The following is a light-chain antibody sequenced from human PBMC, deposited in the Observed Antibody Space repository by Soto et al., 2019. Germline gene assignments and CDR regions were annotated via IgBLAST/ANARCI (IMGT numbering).Light chain of an antibody. Sequence: QSVLTQPRSVSGSPGQSVTISCTGTSSDVGGYDYVSWYQQHPGKAPRVVIYDIRKRPSGVPDRFSGSKSGNTAALTISGLRIEDEGDYYCSSYAGSNIVVFGGGTKLTVL. J-gene: IGLJ2*01. CDR2: DIR. V-gene: IGLV2-11*01. CDR3: SSYAGSNIVV. CDR1: SSDVGGYDY.